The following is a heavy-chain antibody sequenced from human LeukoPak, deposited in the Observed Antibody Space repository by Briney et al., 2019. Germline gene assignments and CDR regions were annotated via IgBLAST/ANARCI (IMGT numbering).Heavy chain of an antibody. J-gene: IGHJ6*03. CDR3: ARDYFDSSDYPQTYYYYYMDV. CDR1: GFTFSRYS. CDR2: IIRTITVI. Sequence: VGCLRLSCAASGFTFSRYSMNWVRQAPGKGLEWVASIIRTITVIYSADSVKGRFTISRDTAKNSLFLQMNSLRAEDTAIYYCARDYFDSSDYPQTYYYYYMDVWGKGTTVTVSS. V-gene: IGHV3-21*01. D-gene: IGHD3-22*01.